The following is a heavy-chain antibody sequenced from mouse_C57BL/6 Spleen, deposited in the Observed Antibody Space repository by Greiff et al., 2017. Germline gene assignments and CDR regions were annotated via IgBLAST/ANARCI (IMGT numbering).Heavy chain of an antibody. D-gene: IGHD2-2*01. J-gene: IGHJ2*01. CDR3: ARVGVTEALFDY. CDR1: GYTFTSYT. V-gene: IGHV1-4*01. Sequence: QVQLQQSGAELARPGASVKMSCKASGYTFTSYTMHWVKQRPGQGLEWIGYINPSSGYTKYDQKFKDKATLTADKSSSTAYMQLSSLTSEDSAVYYCARVGVTEALFDYWGQGTTLTVSS. CDR2: INPSSGYT.